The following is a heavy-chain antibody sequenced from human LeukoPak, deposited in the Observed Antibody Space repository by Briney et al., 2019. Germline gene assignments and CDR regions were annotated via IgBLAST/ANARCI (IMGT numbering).Heavy chain of an antibody. CDR2: IYYSGST. CDR1: GESISGFY. J-gene: IGHJ4*02. D-gene: IGHD2-21*01. CDR3: ARGVVIAPQTFDY. Sequence: SETLSLTCTVSGESISGFYWTWIRQPPGKGLEWIGYIYYSGSTNYNPSLKSRVTISVDTSKNQFSLKLSSVTAAHTAVYYCARGVVIAPQTFDYWGEGTLVTVSS. V-gene: IGHV4-59*01.